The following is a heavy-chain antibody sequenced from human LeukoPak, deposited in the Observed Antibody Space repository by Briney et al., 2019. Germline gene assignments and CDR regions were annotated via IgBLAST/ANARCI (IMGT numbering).Heavy chain of an antibody. D-gene: IGHD6-19*01. CDR3: ARKGRVAVAGTRGDAFDI. CDR1: GGSISSGSYY. CDR2: IYYSGST. V-gene: IGHV4-31*03. Sequence: SETLSLTCTVSGGSISSGSYYWSWIRQHPGKGLEWIGYIYYSGSTYYNPSLKSRVTISVDTSKNQFSLKLSSVTAADTAVYYCARKGRVAVAGTRGDAFDIWGQGTMVTVSS. J-gene: IGHJ3*02.